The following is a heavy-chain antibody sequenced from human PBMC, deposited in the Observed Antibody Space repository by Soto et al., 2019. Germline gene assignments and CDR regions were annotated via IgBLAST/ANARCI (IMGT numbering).Heavy chain of an antibody. V-gene: IGHV3-30*03. CDR3: ARDNAHSGYDTTFDY. J-gene: IGHJ4*02. Sequence: GGSLRLSCAASGFTFSSYGMHWVRQAPGKGLEWVAVISYDGSNKYYADSVKGRFTISRDNSKNTLYPQMNSLRADDTAVYYCARDNAHSGYDTTFDYWGQGTLVTVSS. CDR1: GFTFSSYG. CDR2: ISYDGSNK. D-gene: IGHD5-12*01.